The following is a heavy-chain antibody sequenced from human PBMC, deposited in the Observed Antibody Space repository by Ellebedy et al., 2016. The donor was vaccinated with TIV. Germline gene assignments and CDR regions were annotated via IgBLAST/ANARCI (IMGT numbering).Heavy chain of an antibody. CDR3: ARDANFNY. V-gene: IGHV1-2*02. CDR1: GYTFTGYY. J-gene: IGHJ4*02. CDR2: IKPNHGDT. Sequence: AASVKVSCKASGYTFTGYYIHWVRQAPGQGLEWMGWIKPNHGDTNYAQKFQGRVTMTRDTSISTAYMELSSLRSDDTAVFYCARDANFNYWGQGTLVTVSS.